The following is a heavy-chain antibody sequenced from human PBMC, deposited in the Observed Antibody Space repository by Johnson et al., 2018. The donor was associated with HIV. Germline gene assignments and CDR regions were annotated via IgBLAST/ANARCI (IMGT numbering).Heavy chain of an antibody. CDR2: ISYDGSNK. CDR1: GFTFSSYA. Sequence: QVQLVESGGGVVQPGRSLRLSCAASGFTFSSYAMHWVRQAPGKGLEWVAVISYDGSNKYYVDSVKGRFTISRDNSKNTLYLQMNSLRAEDTALYYCAGRSSAWYEDAFDIWGQGTMVTVSS. V-gene: IGHV3-30*04. CDR3: AGRSSAWYEDAFDI. D-gene: IGHD6-19*01. J-gene: IGHJ3*02.